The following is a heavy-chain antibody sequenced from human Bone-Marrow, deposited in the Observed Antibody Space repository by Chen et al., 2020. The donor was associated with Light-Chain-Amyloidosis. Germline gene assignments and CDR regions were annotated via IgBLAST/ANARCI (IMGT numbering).Heavy chain of an antibody. Sequence: QVQLQESGPGLEKPSETLSLTCTVSGGYINKYYWSWIRQPAGKGLQLIGRVHTSGSSNYNPSLRSRVTMSVDTSKKNFFLNLTSVTAADTAVYYCARGSVVYGFDYWGQGILVTVSS. CDR2: VHTSGSS. CDR1: GGYINKYY. V-gene: IGHV4-4*07. D-gene: IGHD2-8*01. J-gene: IGHJ4*02. CDR3: ARGSVVYGFDY.